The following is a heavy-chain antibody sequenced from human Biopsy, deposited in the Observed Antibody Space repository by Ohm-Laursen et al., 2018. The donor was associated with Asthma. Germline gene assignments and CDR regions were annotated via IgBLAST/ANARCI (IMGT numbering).Heavy chain of an antibody. CDR1: GGTFNTYV. V-gene: IGHV1-69*13. Sequence: SVKVSCKSLGGTFNTYVIGWVRQAPGQGLEWMGGINSVFGTTNYPQKFQDRVTITADDSTSTVYMELSSLRSEDTAVYYCARKAGSCISRTCYSLDFWGQGTLVTVSA. D-gene: IGHD2-2*01. CDR3: ARKAGSCISRTCYSLDF. J-gene: IGHJ4*02. CDR2: INSVFGTT.